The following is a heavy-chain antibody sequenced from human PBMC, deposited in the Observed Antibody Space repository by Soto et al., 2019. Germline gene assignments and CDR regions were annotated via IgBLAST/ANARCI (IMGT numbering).Heavy chain of an antibody. J-gene: IGHJ4*02. Sequence: EVQLVESGGGLVQPGGSLRLSCAASGFTFSSYWMHWVRQAPGKGLVWVSRINSDGSTTNYVDSVKGRFTISRENAKNTLSLQMNSLRAEDTAVYYCARMDGGKSDNWGQGTLVTVSS. CDR1: GFTFSSYW. V-gene: IGHV3-74*01. CDR3: ARMDGGKSDN. CDR2: INSDGSTT.